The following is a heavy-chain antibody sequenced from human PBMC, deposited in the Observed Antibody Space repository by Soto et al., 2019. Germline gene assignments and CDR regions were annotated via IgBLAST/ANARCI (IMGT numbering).Heavy chain of an antibody. Sequence: GGSLRLSCSASGFTFSSYSMGWVRQAPGKGLEWVSSLSSSGRDIYYADSVKGRFTISRDNAKNFLFLQMNSLRVDDMAVYYCARDRGRYYHDCWGQGTQVTVSS. D-gene: IGHD3-10*01. CDR1: GFTFSSYS. J-gene: IGHJ4*02. V-gene: IGHV3-21*01. CDR3: ARDRGRYYHDC. CDR2: LSSSGRDI.